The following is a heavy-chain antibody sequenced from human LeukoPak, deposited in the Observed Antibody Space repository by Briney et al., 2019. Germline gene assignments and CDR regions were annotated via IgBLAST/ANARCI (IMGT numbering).Heavy chain of an antibody. D-gene: IGHD2-8*02. CDR1: GFTVSSNY. Sequence: GGSLRLSCAASGFTVSSNYMSWVRQAPGKGLEWVSVIYSGGSTYYADSVKGRFTISRDNSKSTLYLQMNSLRAEDTAVYYCARYWGLDWFDPWGQGTLVTVSS. CDR2: IYSGGST. V-gene: IGHV3-53*01. CDR3: ARYWGLDWFDP. J-gene: IGHJ5*02.